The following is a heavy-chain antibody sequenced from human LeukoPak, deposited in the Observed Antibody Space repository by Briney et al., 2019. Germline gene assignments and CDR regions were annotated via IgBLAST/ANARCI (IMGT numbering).Heavy chain of an antibody. CDR1: GYTFTSYA. Sequence: AASVKVSCKASGYTFTSYAISWVRQAPGQGHEWMGGIIPIFGTANYAQKFQGRVTITADESTSTAYMELSSLRSEDTAVYYCASGVNGGRGGDLDWGQGTLVTVSS. CDR3: ASGVNGGRGGDLD. V-gene: IGHV1-69*13. J-gene: IGHJ4*02. CDR2: IIPIFGTA. D-gene: IGHD3-16*01.